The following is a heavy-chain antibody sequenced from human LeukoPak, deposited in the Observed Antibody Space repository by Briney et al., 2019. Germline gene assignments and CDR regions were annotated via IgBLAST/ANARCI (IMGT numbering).Heavy chain of an antibody. CDR2: IYYSGST. V-gene: IGHV4-39*01. D-gene: IGHD3-16*01. CDR1: GGSISSSSYY. Sequence: PSETLSLTCTVSGGSISSSSYYWGWIRQPPGKWLEWIGSIYYSGSTYYNPSLKSRVTISVDTSKNQFSLKLSSVTAADTAVYYCARLDYGTLYPWGQGTLVTVSS. J-gene: IGHJ5*02. CDR3: ARLDYGTLYP.